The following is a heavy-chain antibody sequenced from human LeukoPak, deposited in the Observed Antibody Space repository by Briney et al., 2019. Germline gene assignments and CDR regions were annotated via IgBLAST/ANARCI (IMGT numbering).Heavy chain of an antibody. V-gene: IGHV3-7*01. D-gene: IGHD2-15*01. Sequence: GGSLRLSCAASEFTFSGHQMSWVRQAPGKGPEWVAKIIQDGSEEYYLDSVKGRFIISRDNGKNSLYLEMNSLRVEDTAVYYCARDWRQDNAFDLWGRGTTVTVSS. CDR2: IIQDGSEE. J-gene: IGHJ3*01. CDR3: ARDWRQDNAFDL. CDR1: EFTFSGHQ.